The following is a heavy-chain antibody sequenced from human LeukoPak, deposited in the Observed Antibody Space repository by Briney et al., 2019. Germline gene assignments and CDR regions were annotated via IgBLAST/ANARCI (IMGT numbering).Heavy chain of an antibody. Sequence: PGGSLRLSCAASGFTFSSYAMTWVRQAPGKGLEWVSTITGTGGSTYYADSVKGRLTISRDNAKDTLYLQMNSLRAEDTAVYYCARHSAGYTTFFDYWGQGTLVTVSS. CDR3: ARHSAGYTTFFDY. CDR2: ITGTGGST. V-gene: IGHV3-23*01. D-gene: IGHD5-24*01. CDR1: GFTFSSYA. J-gene: IGHJ4*02.